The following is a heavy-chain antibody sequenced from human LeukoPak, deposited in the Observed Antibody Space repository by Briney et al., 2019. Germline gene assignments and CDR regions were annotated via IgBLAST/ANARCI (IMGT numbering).Heavy chain of an antibody. D-gene: IGHD6-13*01. CDR1: GFTFSSYW. J-gene: IGHJ4*02. Sequence: SGGSLRLSCAASGFTFSSYWMHWVRQAPGKGLVWVSRINSDGSSTSYADSVKGRFTISRDNAKNTLYLQMNSLRAEDTAVYYCARVPRIAAAGNTFFDYWGQGTLVTVSS. CDR3: ARVPRIAAAGNTFFDY. V-gene: IGHV3-74*01. CDR2: INSDGSST.